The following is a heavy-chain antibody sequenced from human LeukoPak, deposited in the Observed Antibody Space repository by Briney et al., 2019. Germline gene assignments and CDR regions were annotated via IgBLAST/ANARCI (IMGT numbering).Heavy chain of an antibody. D-gene: IGHD6-19*01. J-gene: IGHJ4*02. CDR3: ARDSSGPLY. Sequence: SGGSLRLSYTASEFTFSIYAMHWVRQAPGKGLEWVSVIYSGGGTYYADSVKGRFTISRDNSKNTLYLQMNSLRAEDTAVYYCARDSSGPLYWGQGTLVTVSS. CDR2: IYSGGGT. CDR1: EFTFSIYA. V-gene: IGHV3-66*01.